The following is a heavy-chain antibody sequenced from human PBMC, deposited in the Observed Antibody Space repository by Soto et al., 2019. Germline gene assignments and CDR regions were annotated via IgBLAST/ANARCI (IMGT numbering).Heavy chain of an antibody. J-gene: IGHJ4*02. Sequence: EVQLVESGGGLVKPGGSLRLSCEVSGFTFNNAWMSWVRQGPGKGLEWVGRIKRNTDGGTTNYAAPVKGRITISREAAKNTRDLQMTSLQTVDTGIYYFTTVITTVTARFDFWGQGTLFTVSS. CDR1: GFTFNNAW. D-gene: IGHD3-10*01. CDR2: IKRNTDGGTT. CDR3: TTVITTVTARFDF. V-gene: IGHV3-15*01.